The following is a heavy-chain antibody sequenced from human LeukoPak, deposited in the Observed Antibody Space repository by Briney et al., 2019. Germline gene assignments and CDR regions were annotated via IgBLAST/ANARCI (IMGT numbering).Heavy chain of an antibody. J-gene: IGHJ4*02. CDR2: INPSGGNT. CDR1: GYTFTSYY. D-gene: IGHD6-13*01. CDR3: ATTHRGIAAAAAHFDY. V-gene: IGHV1-46*01. Sequence: ASVKVSCKASGYTFTSYYMHWVRQAPGQGLEWMGIINPSGGNTSYAQKFQGRVTMTRDTSTSTVYMELSSLRSEDTAVYYCATTHRGIAAAAAHFDYWGQGTLVTVSS.